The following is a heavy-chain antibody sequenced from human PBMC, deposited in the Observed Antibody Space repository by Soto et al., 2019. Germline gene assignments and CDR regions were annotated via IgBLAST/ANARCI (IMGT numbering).Heavy chain of an antibody. V-gene: IGHV1-46*01. CDR1: GYTFTSYY. CDR2: INPSGGTT. J-gene: IGHJ4*02. CDR3: VRGDYYDSSGYYGDPPYFDY. D-gene: IGHD3-22*01. Sequence: QVQLVESGAEVKKPGASVTVSCKASGYTFTSYYLHWVRQAPGQGLEWMGKINPSGGTTSYAQKFQGRVTMTRDTSTSTVYMELTSLRSEATAVYYCVRGDYYDSSGYYGDPPYFDYWGQGTLVTVSS.